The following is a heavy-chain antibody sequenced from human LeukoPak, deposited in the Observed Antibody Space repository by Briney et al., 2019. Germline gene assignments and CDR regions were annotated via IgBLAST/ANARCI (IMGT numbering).Heavy chain of an antibody. CDR3: AKGYLWGGYRPYYFDY. J-gene: IGHJ4*02. D-gene: IGHD3-16*02. V-gene: IGHV3-23*01. Sequence: GGSLRLSCAASGFTFSSYAMGWVRQAPGKGLEWVSAISGSGGSTYYADSVKGRFTISRDNSKNTLYLQMNSLRAEDTAVYYCAKGYLWGGYRPYYFDYWGQGTLLTVSS. CDR1: GFTFSSYA. CDR2: ISGSGGST.